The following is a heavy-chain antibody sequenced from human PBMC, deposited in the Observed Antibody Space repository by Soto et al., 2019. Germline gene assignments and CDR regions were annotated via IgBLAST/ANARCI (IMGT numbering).Heavy chain of an antibody. V-gene: IGHV1-69*02. CDR2: IIPILGIP. J-gene: IGHJ4*02. CDR3: AAEVRPEYKDYGPAWY. D-gene: IGHD3-16*01. Sequence: QVQLVQSGAEVKKPGSSVKVSCKASGGTFSSYIFSWVRQAPGQGLEWMGRIIPILGIPDYAQKSQGRVTITADKSTGTVYMELSSPRSDDTAVFYGAAEVRPEYKDYGPAWYWGQGTLVTVSS. CDR1: GGTFSSYI.